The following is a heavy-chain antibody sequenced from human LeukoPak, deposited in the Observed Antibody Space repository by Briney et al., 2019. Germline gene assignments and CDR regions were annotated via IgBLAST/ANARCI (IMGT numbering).Heavy chain of an antibody. CDR3: AGGISSGWSASLYYYYYYMDV. D-gene: IGHD6-19*01. J-gene: IGHJ6*03. CDR1: GGSFSGYY. V-gene: IGHV4-34*01. Sequence: SETLSLTCAVYGGSFSGYYWSWIRQPPGKGLEWIGEINHIGSTNYNPSLKSRVTISVDTSKNQFSLKLSSVTAADTALYYCAGGISSGWSASLYYYYYYMDVWGKGTTVTVSS. CDR2: INHIGST.